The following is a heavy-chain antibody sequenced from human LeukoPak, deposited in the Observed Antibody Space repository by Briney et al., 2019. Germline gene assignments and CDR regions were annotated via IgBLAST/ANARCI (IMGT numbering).Heavy chain of an antibody. CDR3: ARLDGEDSSSDY. CDR1: AASISSSSHH. D-gene: IGHD6-6*01. J-gene: IGHJ4*02. CDR2: IYYGQTI. V-gene: IGHV4-39*01. Sequence: PSETLSLTCTISAASISSSSHHWGWIRQSPGKGLEWIGSIYYGQTIYYNPSLNSRVTISVVTSKDQFTLQLNSVTAADTAVYYCARLDGEDSSSDYWGQGTLVTVSS.